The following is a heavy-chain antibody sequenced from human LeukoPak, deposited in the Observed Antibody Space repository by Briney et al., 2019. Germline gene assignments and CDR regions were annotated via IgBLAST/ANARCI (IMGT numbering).Heavy chain of an antibody. CDR3: ARFLRYFHYFDY. D-gene: IGHD3-9*01. V-gene: IGHV4-34*01. J-gene: IGHJ4*02. Sequence: SETLSLTCAVYGGSFSGYYWSWIRQPPGKGLEWIGEINHSGSTNYNPSLKSRVTISVDTSKNQFSLKLSSVTAADTAVYYCARFLRYFHYFDYWGQGTLVTVSS. CDR2: INHSGST. CDR1: GGSFSGYY.